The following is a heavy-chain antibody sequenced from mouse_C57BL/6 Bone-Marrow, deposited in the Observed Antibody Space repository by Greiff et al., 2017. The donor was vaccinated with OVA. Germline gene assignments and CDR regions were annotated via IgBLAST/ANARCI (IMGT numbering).Heavy chain of an antibody. CDR1: GFTFTDYY. CDR3: ARCHYYGSPYFDD. D-gene: IGHD1-1*01. J-gene: IGHJ2*01. CDR2: IRNKANGYTT. Sequence: EVKLVESGGGLVQPGGSLSLSCAASGFTFTDYYMSWVRQPPGKALEWLGFIRNKANGYTTEYSASVKGRFTISRDNSQSILYLQMNALRAEDSATYYCARCHYYGSPYFDDWGQGPTLTVSS. V-gene: IGHV7-3*01.